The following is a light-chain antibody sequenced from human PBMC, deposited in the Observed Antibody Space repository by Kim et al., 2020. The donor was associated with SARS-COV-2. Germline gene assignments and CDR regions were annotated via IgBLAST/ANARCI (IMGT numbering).Light chain of an antibody. Sequence: PVQTASITCSGDKLGDKYACWYQQKPGQSPVLVIYQDSKRPSGIPERFSGSNSGNTATLTISGTQAMDEADYYCQAWDSSTAPYVFGTGTKVTVL. CDR3: QAWDSSTAPYV. CDR1: KLGDKY. J-gene: IGLJ1*01. V-gene: IGLV3-1*01. CDR2: QDS.